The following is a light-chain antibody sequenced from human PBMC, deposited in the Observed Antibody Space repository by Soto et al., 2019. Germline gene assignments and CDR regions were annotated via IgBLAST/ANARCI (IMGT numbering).Light chain of an antibody. Sequence: DIQMTQSPSTLSASVGDRVTITCRASQSISNWLAWYQQKPGKAPKLLIYKASTLQSGVPSRFSGSGSGAEFTLTISSLQPDDFATYYCQQYNTYSRTFGQGTTVEIK. V-gene: IGKV1-5*03. CDR3: QQYNTYSRT. J-gene: IGKJ1*01. CDR1: QSISNW. CDR2: KAS.